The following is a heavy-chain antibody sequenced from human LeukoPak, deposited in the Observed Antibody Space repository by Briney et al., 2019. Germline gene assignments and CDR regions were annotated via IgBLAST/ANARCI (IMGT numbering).Heavy chain of an antibody. CDR3: ARGLLEGGYFYSYMGV. V-gene: IGHV4-39*01. D-gene: IGHD2-15*01. J-gene: IGHJ6*03. Sequence: PSETLSLTCTVSGGAISSNTYYWGWIRQPPGKGLEWIGNIFYSGGTHYNPSLKSRVAISVDAPKNQFSLKMNSVTAADTAMYYCARGLLEGGYFYSYMGVWGKETTVTISS. CDR2: IFYSGGT. CDR1: GGAISSNTYY.